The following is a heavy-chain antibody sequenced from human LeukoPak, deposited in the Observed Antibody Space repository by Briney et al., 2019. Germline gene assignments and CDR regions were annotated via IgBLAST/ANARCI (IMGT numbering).Heavy chain of an antibody. V-gene: IGHV3-23*01. J-gene: IGHJ4*02. D-gene: IGHD3-22*01. Sequence: PGGSLRLSCAASGFTFSSYAMSWVRQAPGKGLEWVSAISGSGGSTYYADSVKGRFTISRDNSKNTLYLQMNSLRAEDTAVYYCATLTRYYDSSGYYGNDYWGQGTLVTVSS. CDR1: GFTFSSYA. CDR3: ATLTRYYDSSGYYGNDY. CDR2: ISGSGGST.